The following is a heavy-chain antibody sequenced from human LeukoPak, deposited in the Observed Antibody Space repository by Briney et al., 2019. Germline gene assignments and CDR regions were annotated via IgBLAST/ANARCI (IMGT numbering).Heavy chain of an antibody. CDR2: ISSSSSYI. CDR1: GFTFSSYE. V-gene: IGHV3-21*01. Sequence: GGSLRLSCAASGFTFSSYEMNWVRQAPGKGLEWVSSISSSSSYIYYADSVKGRFTISRDNAKNSLYLQMNSLRAEDTAVYYCARDNSPKYSSGWYDYGYWGQGTLVTVSS. D-gene: IGHD6-19*01. CDR3: ARDNSPKYSSGWYDYGY. J-gene: IGHJ4*02.